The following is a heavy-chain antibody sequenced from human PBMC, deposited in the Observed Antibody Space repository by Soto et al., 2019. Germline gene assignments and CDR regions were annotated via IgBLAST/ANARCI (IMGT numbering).Heavy chain of an antibody. D-gene: IGHD2-21*02. V-gene: IGHV1-69*06. CDR1: GGTFNSYS. CDR3: VRPSRNYYSLDS. CDR2: IIPIFGTT. Sequence: QVQLVQSGAEVKKPGSSVKVSCKSSGGTFNSYSISWVRQAPGEGLEWMAGIIPIFGTTNFAQRFQDRVTLTANKSTNTAYMELSSLTSEDTAVYYCVRPSRNYYSLDSWGQGTLVTVSS. J-gene: IGHJ4*02.